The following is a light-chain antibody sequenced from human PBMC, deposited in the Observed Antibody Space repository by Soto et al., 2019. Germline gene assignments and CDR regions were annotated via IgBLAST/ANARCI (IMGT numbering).Light chain of an antibody. V-gene: IGKV1-5*03. CDR2: KAS. Sequence: DIQMTQSPSTLSAAVGDRVTITCRASQNINRWLAWYQQKPGKAPKLLIYKASTLERGVPSRFRGSGSETEFTLTMSSLQPGDFATYFCHQYHSSSTFGGGTTVDIK. CDR1: QNINRW. J-gene: IGKJ4*01. CDR3: HQYHSSST.